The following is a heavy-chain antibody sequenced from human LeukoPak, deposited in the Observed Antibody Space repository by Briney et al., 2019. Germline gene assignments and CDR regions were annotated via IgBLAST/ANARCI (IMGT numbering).Heavy chain of an antibody. CDR2: INVGNGNT. D-gene: IGHD3/OR15-3a*01. Sequence: VSVKVSCKASGYTFISYAMHWVRQAPGQRPEWMGWINVGNGNTKYAQKFQGRVTISRDTSARVVYLELNSLKFEDTSMYYCARPRTGAFDIWGQGTMVTVSS. V-gene: IGHV1-3*01. CDR1: GYTFISYA. CDR3: ARPRTGAFDI. J-gene: IGHJ3*02.